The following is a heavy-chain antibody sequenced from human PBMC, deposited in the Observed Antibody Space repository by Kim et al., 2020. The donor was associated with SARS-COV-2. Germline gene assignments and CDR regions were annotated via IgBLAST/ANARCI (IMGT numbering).Heavy chain of an antibody. Sequence: YADSVKGRFTISRDNSKNTLYLQMNSLRAEDTAVYYCAKAGEQWLDINGYWGQGTLVTVSS. J-gene: IGHJ4*02. CDR3: AKAGEQWLDINGY. D-gene: IGHD6-19*01. V-gene: IGHV3-30*02.